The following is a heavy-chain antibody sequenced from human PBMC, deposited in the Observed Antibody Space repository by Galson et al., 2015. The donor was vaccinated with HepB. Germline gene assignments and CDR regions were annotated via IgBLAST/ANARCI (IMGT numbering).Heavy chain of an antibody. CDR2: TYYRSKWYN. D-gene: IGHD3-22*01. Sequence: CAISGDSVSSNSAAWNWIRQSPSRGLEWLGRTYYRSKWYNDYAVSVKSRITINPDTSKNQFSLQLNSVTPEDTAVYYCAREEQQLDYDSSGYYYPYYAGHNYWGQGTLVTVSS. J-gene: IGHJ4*02. CDR1: GDSVSSNSAA. CDR3: AREEQQLDYDSSGYYYPYYAGHNY. V-gene: IGHV6-1*01.